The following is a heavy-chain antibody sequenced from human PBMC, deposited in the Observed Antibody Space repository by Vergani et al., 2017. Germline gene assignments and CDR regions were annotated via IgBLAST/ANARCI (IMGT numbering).Heavy chain of an antibody. CDR2: ISAYNGNT. V-gene: IGHV1-18*01. Sequence: QVQLVQSGAEVKKPGASVKVSCKASGYTFTSYGISWVRQAPGQGLEWMGWISAYNGNTHYAQKLQGRVTMTTDTSTSTAYMELRSLRSDDTAVYYCARLEADYVDIVDTILSTDYYYYMDVWGKGTTVTVSS. J-gene: IGHJ6*03. CDR1: GYTFTSYG. CDR3: ARLEADYVDIVDTILSTDYYYYMDV. D-gene: IGHD5-12*01.